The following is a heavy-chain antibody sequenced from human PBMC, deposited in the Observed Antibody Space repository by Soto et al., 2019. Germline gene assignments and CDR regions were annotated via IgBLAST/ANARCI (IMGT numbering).Heavy chain of an antibody. CDR2: ISSSSTNI. Sequence: EVQLVESGGGLVQPGGSLRLSCAASGFTISGNAMNWVRQAPGRGLEWVSYISSSSTNIHYADSVRGRFTISRDNAKNSLYLQMKRLRDEDTAVYRCARDLSWGSKWYYYMDVWGKGTTVTVSS. CDR1: GFTISGNA. D-gene: IGHD3-16*01. J-gene: IGHJ6*03. CDR3: ARDLSWGSKWYYYMDV. V-gene: IGHV3-48*02.